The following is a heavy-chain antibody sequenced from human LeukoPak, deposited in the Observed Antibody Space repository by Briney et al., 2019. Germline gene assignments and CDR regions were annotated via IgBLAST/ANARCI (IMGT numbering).Heavy chain of an antibody. CDR1: GFTFSSYA. J-gene: IGHJ4*02. CDR2: ICGSGGST. Sequence: GGSLRLSCAASGFTFSSYAMSWVRQPPGKGLEWVSAICGSGGSTYYADSVKGRFTISRDNSKNTLYLQMNSLRAEDTAVYYCAKVGSYYDFWSGYLSYFDYWGQGTLVTVSS. CDR3: AKVGSYYDFWSGYLSYFDY. V-gene: IGHV3-23*01. D-gene: IGHD3-3*01.